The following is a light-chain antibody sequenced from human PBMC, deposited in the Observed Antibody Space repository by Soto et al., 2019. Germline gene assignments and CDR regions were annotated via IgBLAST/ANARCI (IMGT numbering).Light chain of an antibody. V-gene: IGLV2-14*01. CDR1: SSDVGGYNY. CDR3: CSYTDSRTHI. CDR2: EVS. Sequence: SALTQPASVSGSPGQSITISCTGTSSDVGGYNYVSWYQQHPGKAPKLIIFEVSYRPSGISNRFSASKSGDTASLTISGLQADDEADYYCCSYTDSRTHIFGSGTKGTVL. J-gene: IGLJ1*01.